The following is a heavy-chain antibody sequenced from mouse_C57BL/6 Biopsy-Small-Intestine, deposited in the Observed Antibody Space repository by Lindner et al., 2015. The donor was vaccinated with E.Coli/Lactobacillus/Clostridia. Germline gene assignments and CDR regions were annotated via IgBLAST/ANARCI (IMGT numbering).Heavy chain of an antibody. CDR2: IDPANGNT. Sequence: VQLQESGAELVRSGASVKLSCTASGFNIKDDYMHWVKQRPEQGLEWIGRIDPANGNTKYAPKFQDKATITADTSSNTAYLQLSSLTSEDTAVYYCARDSNYWYFDVWGAGTTVTVSS. CDR3: ARDSNYWYFDV. V-gene: IGHV14-3*01. D-gene: IGHD2-5*01. J-gene: IGHJ1*01. CDR1: GFNIKDDY.